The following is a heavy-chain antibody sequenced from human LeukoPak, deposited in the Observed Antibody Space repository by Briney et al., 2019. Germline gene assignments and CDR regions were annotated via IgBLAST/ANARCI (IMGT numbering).Heavy chain of an antibody. V-gene: IGHV7-4-1*02. CDR3: ARVFQGILWFGEPLDV. Sequence: AASVKVSCKASGYTFTSYAMNWVRQAPGQGLEWMGWINTNTGNPTYAQGFTGRFVFSLDTSVSTAYLQISSLKAEDTAVYYCARVFQGILWFGEPLDVWGKGTTVTVSS. CDR1: GYTFTSYA. CDR2: INTNTGNP. D-gene: IGHD3-10*01. J-gene: IGHJ6*04.